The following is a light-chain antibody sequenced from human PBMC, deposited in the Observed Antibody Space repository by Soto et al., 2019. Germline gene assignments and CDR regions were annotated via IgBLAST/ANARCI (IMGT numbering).Light chain of an antibody. CDR3: QQYGSSPWT. CDR1: QSVSSSY. J-gene: IGKJ1*01. CDR2: GAS. Sequence: EIVLTQSPGTLSLSPGERATLSCRASQSVSSSYLAWYQQKPGQAPRLLIYGASSRDTGIPDRFSGSGSGTDFTLTISRLEPEDFAVYYCQQYGSSPWTVGQGTKVDIK. V-gene: IGKV3-20*01.